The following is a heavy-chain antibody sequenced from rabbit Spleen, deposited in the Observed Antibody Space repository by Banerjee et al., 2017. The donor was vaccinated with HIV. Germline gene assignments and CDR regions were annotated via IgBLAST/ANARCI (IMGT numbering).Heavy chain of an antibody. V-gene: IGHV1S40*01. CDR1: GFSLSNNYV. D-gene: IGHD1-1*01. Sequence: QSLEESGGDLVKPGASLTLTCTASGFSLSNNYVMCWVRQAPGKGLEWIGCIYTSSGSTWYASWVNGRFTISKTSSTTVTLQVTSLTAADTATYFCARNYVNAFDPWGPGTLVTVS. CDR3: ARNYVNAFDP. CDR2: IYTSSGST. J-gene: IGHJ2*01.